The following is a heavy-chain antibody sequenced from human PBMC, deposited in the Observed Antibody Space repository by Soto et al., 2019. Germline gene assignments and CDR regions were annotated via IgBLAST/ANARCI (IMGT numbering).Heavy chain of an antibody. D-gene: IGHD3-22*01. Sequence: GGSLRLSCTASGFTFGDYAMSWVRQAPGKGLEWVGFIRSKAYGGTTEYAASVKGRFTISRDDSKSIAYLQMNSLKTEDTAVYYCMVYYYDSSGYYPAADYYGMDVWGQGTTVTVSS. CDR3: MVYYYDSSGYYPAADYYGMDV. CDR1: GFTFGDYA. CDR2: IRSKAYGGTT. J-gene: IGHJ6*02. V-gene: IGHV3-49*04.